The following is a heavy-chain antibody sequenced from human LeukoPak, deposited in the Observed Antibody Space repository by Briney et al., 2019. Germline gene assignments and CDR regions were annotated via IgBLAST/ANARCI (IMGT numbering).Heavy chain of an antibody. CDR1: GFTFSGYA. V-gene: IGHV3-21*01. D-gene: IGHD3-10*01. CDR2: ISSSSNYI. Sequence: PGGSLRLSCAASGFTFSGYAMNWVRQAPGKGLEWVSSISSSSNYIYYADSVRGRFTISRDNAKNSLFLQMNSLRAEDTAVYYCARAPGDYWGQGTLVTVSS. CDR3: ARAPGDY. J-gene: IGHJ4*02.